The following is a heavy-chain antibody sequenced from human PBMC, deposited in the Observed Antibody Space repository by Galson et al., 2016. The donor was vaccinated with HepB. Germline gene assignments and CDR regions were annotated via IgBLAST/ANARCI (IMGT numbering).Heavy chain of an antibody. CDR3: ARGGHDSSGYYFADYYFYSMDV. D-gene: IGHD3-22*01. J-gene: IGHJ6*02. CDR2: INPAYHIS. V-gene: IGHV1-69*10. CDR1: GGTFNPYP. Sequence: SVKVSCKASGGTFNPYPLSWVRQAPGQGLEWMGGINPAYHISNFAQHFRGRVTITADKSTNTAYMELRSLTSEDTAVYDCARGGHDSSGYYFADYYFYSMDVWGQGTTVTVSS.